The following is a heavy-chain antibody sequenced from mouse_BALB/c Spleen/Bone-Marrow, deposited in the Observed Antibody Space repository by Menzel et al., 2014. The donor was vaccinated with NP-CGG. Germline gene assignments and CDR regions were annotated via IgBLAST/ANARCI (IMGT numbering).Heavy chain of an antibody. CDR3: ARDYGTGAMDY. J-gene: IGHJ4*01. CDR1: GFSLAGYG. CDR2: IWGDGST. D-gene: IGHD1-1*01. V-gene: IGHV2-6-7*01. Sequence: QVQLQQSGPGLVAPSQSLAITCTVSGFSLAGYGVKWVRQPPGKGLEWLGEIWGDGSTDYNSALKSRLSISKDNSKSQVFLKMNSLQTDDTARYYCARDYGTGAMDYWGQGTSVTVSS.